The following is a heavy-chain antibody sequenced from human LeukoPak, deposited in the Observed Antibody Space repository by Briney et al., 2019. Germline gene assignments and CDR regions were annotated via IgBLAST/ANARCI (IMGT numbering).Heavy chain of an antibody. Sequence: SETLSLTCTVSGGSISSGGYYWSWIRQPPGKGLEWIGYIYHSGSTYYNPSLKSRVTISVDRSKNQFSLKLSSVTAADTAVYYCARSGDIVVVPAAVHDAFDIWGQGTMVTVSS. CDR1: GGSISSGGYY. D-gene: IGHD2-2*01. J-gene: IGHJ3*02. V-gene: IGHV4-30-2*02. CDR2: IYHSGST. CDR3: ARSGDIVVVPAAVHDAFDI.